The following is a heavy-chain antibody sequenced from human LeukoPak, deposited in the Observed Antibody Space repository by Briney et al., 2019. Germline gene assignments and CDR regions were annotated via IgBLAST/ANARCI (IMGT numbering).Heavy chain of an antibody. D-gene: IGHD3-9*01. CDR3: ARGRWYDILTGYYGRSANWFDP. V-gene: IGHV4-38-2*01. J-gene: IGHJ5*02. CDR2: IYHSGST. Sequence: PSETLSLTCAVSGYSISSGYYWGWIRQPPGKGLEWIGSIYHSGSTYYNPSLKSRVTISVDTSKNQFSLKLSSVTAADTAVYYCARGRWYDILTGYYGRSANWFDPWGQGTLVTVSS. CDR1: GYSISSGYY.